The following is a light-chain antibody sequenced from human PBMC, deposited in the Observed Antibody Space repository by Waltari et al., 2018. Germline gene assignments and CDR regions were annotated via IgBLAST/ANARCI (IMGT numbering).Light chain of an antibody. J-gene: IGKJ1*01. CDR1: QSVLRNSTKRNS. V-gene: IGKV4-1*01. CDR3: QQFYSTPT. CDR2: WAS. Sequence: DIVMTQSPDSLAVSLGERATINCKSSQSVLRNSTKRNSLAWLQQRPGQPPKLLIYWASTRGSGVPDRFTGSGSGTDFTLTINSLQAEDVAVYYCQQFYSTPTFGQGTKVEI.